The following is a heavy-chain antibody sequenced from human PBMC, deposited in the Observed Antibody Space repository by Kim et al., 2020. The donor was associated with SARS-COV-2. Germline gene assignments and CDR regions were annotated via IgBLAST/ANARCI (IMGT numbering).Heavy chain of an antibody. CDR3: NYWGSSSWYGSDQNFDS. J-gene: IGHJ4*02. CDR1: GFTFGDYA. Sequence: GGSLRLSCTASGFTFGDYAMSWFRQAPGKGLEWVGFIRRKAYGGTTEYAASVKGRFTISRDDSKSIAYLQMNSLKTEDTAVYYCNYWGSSSWYGSDQNFDSWGQGTLVTVSS. V-gene: IGHV3-49*03. D-gene: IGHD6-13*01. CDR2: IRRKAYGGTT.